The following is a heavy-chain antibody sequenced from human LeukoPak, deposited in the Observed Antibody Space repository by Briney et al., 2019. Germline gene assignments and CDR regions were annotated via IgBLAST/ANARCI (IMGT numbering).Heavy chain of an antibody. J-gene: IGHJ5*02. D-gene: IGHD3-22*01. V-gene: IGHV6-1*01. CDR2: TYYRSKWYN. CDR3: ARDHYDSSGLNWFDP. CDR1: GDTVSSNTAA. Sequence: SQTLSLTCAISGDTVSSNTAAWNWIRQSPSRGLEWLGRTYYRSKWYNDYAVSVKSRITINPETSKNQFSLQLNSVTPEDTAVYYCARDHYDSSGLNWFDPWGQGTLVTVSS.